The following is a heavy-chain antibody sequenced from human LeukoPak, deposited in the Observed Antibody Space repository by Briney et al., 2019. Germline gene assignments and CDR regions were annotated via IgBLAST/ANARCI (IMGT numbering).Heavy chain of an antibody. CDR3: AKDDAWVRYQD. CDR2: ISGSGVIT. V-gene: IGHV3-23*01. Sequence: PGGSLRLSCAASGFTFSSYGMSWVRQAPGKGLEWVSGISGSGVITYYADSVKGRFTISRDNSKNTLDLQMNSLRAEDTAVYYCAKDDAWVRYQDWGQGTPVTVSS. D-gene: IGHD5-12*01. J-gene: IGHJ4*02. CDR1: GFTFSSYG.